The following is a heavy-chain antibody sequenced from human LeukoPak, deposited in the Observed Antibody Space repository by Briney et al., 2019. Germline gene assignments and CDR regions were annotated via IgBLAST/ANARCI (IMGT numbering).Heavy chain of an antibody. Sequence: GGSLRLSCAASGFTFNDYAMRWVRQYPGKGLEWVSAIGGSGGSTYYADSVKGRFTISRDNSKNTLYLQMNSLRAEDTALYYCAKERGIYSGYDYFDYWGQGTLVTVSS. CDR3: AKERGIYSGYDYFDY. J-gene: IGHJ4*02. D-gene: IGHD5-12*01. CDR2: IGGSGGST. CDR1: GFTFNDYA. V-gene: IGHV3-23*01.